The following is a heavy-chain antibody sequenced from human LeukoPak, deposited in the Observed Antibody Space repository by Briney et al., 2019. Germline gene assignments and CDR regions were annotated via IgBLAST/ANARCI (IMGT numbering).Heavy chain of an antibody. CDR1: EGSSIGLG. D-gene: IGHD3-16*01. CDR2: IYYSGST. CDR3: ARDRKGFHGGGWFVP. Sequence: SATLSLTCSVSEGSSIGLGGSWIRQPPGKGLEWIGYIYYSGSTNYNPSLKSRVTISVDTSKNPFSLKLSSVTAADTAVYYCARDRKGFHGGGWFVPWGQGTLVTVSS. J-gene: IGHJ5*02. V-gene: IGHV4-59*11.